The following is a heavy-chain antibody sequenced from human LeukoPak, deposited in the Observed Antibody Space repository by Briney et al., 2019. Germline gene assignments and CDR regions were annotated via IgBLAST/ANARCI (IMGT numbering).Heavy chain of an antibody. CDR2: IKPDGSEK. J-gene: IGHJ4*02. Sequence: GGSLRLSCADSGITFRSYWMSWVRQAPGKGLEWVAHIKPDGSEKYYVDSVKGRFTISRDNAENSLYLQMNSLRAEDTAVYYCARDRDWSFDYWGQGTLVTVSS. V-gene: IGHV3-7*05. CDR3: ARDRDWSFDY. D-gene: IGHD3/OR15-3a*01. CDR1: GITFRSYW.